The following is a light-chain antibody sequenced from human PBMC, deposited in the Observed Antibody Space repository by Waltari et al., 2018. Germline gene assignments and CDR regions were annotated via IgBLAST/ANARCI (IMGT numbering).Light chain of an antibody. J-gene: IGKJ1*01. CDR3: VQGTQWPPT. CDR2: GAS. V-gene: IGKV3-15*01. Sequence: EIVMTQSPATLSVSPGERATLSCRASQRISSHLAWYQQKPGQAPRLLIYGASTRATGIPARFSGSGSGTEFTLKISRVEAEDVGVYYCVQGTQWPPTFGQGTKVEIK. CDR1: QRISSH.